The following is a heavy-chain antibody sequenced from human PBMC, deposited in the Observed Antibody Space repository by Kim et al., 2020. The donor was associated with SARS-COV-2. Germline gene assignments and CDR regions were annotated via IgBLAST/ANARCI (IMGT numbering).Heavy chain of an antibody. Sequence: SETLSLTCAVYGGSFSGYYWSWIRQPPGKGLEWIGEINHSGSTNYNPSLKSRVTISVDTSKNQFSLKLSSVTAADTAVYYCARGRGEGRGMDVWGQGTTV. CDR1: GGSFSGYY. D-gene: IGHD3-10*01. CDR3: ARGRGEGRGMDV. V-gene: IGHV4-34*01. J-gene: IGHJ6*02. CDR2: INHSGST.